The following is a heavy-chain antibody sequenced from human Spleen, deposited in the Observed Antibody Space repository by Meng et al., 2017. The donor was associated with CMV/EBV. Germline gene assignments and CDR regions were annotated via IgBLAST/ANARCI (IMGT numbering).Heavy chain of an antibody. D-gene: IGHD2-2*01. CDR2: IIPILGIA. CDR3: ARESPPHCSSTSCPYYYYYGMDV. CDR1: GYTFTGYY. V-gene: IGHV1-69*10. Sequence: SVKVSCKASGYTFTGYYMHWVRQAPGQGLEWMGWIIPILGIANYAQKFQGRVTITADKSTSTAYMELSSLRSEDTAVYYCARESPPHCSSTSCPYYYYYGMDVWGQGTTVTVSS. J-gene: IGHJ6*02.